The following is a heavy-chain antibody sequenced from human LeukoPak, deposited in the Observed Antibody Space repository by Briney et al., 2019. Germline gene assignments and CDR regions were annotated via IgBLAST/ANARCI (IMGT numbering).Heavy chain of an antibody. CDR2: ISSDGSDK. J-gene: IGHJ4*02. D-gene: IGHD4-23*01. V-gene: IGHV3-30*18. Sequence: PGGSLRLSCAASGFTFSPYGMHWVRQAPGKGLEWVAVISSDGSDKYYADSVKGRFTISRDNSKNTMYLQMNSLRDEDTAVYYCAKGSATTVVTIDYWGQGTLVTVSS. CDR1: GFTFSPYG. CDR3: AKGSATTVVTIDY.